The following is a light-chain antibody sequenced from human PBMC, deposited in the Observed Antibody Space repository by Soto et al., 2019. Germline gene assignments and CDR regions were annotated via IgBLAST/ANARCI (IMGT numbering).Light chain of an antibody. J-gene: IGKJ2*01. CDR2: GAS. CDR3: QQYGSSQYT. V-gene: IGKV3-20*01. CDR1: QSVNNNY. Sequence: EIVLTQSPGTLSLSPGERATLSCRASQSVNNNYLAWYQQKPGQAPRLLIYGASSRATGILDRFSGSGSGTDFTLTSSRLDPEDFAVYYCQQYGSSQYTFGQGTKLEIK.